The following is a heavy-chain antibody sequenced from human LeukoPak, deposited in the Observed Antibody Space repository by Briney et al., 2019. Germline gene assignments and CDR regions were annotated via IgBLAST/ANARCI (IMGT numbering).Heavy chain of an antibody. V-gene: IGHV4-59*08. CDR1: GGSINSHY. J-gene: IGHJ4*02. CDR3: ARHVVWGSVAGDFDY. D-gene: IGHD3-16*01. CDR2: ISYSGST. Sequence: SETLSLTCTVSGGSINSHYWSWIRQPPGKGLEWIEYISYSGSTDYNPSLKSRVAFSVDTSKNQVSLKLSSVTAADTAVYYCARHVVWGSVAGDFDYWGQGTLVTVSS.